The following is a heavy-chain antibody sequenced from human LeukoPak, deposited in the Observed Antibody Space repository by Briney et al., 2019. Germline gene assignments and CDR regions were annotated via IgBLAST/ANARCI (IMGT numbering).Heavy chain of an antibody. D-gene: IGHD2-15*01. J-gene: IGHJ6*03. CDR2: IYYSGST. CDR3: ARVGGSGHYYYYYMDV. V-gene: IGHV4-39*07. CDR1: GGSISSSSYY. Sequence: SETLSLTCTVSGGSISSSSYYWGWIRQPPGKGLEWIGSIYYSGSTYYNPSLKSRVTISVDTSKNQFSLKLSSVTAADTAVYYCARVGGSGHYYYYYMDVWGKGTTVTISS.